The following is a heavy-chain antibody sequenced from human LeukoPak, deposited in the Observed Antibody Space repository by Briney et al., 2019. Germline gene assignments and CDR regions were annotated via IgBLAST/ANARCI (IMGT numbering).Heavy chain of an antibody. CDR1: GGSISSSNYY. J-gene: IGHJ4*02. CDR3: ASGIAAAGTGGVFDY. V-gene: IGHV4-39*02. D-gene: IGHD6-13*01. Sequence: SETLSLTCTVSGGSISSSNYYWGWIRQPPGKGLEWIASIHYSETTYYNPSLKSRVTISVDTSKNHFSLKLSSVTAADTAVYYCASGIAAAGTGGVFDYWGQGTLVTVSS. CDR2: IHYSETT.